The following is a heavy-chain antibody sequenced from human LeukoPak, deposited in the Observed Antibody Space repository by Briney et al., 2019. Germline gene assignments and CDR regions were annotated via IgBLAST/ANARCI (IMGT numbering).Heavy chain of an antibody. Sequence: SETLSLTCTVSGGSISISSYYWGWIRQPPGKGLEWIGNIYYSGSTYYNPSLKSRVTISVDTSKNQFSLKLSSVTAADTAVYYCARVVFIGGTNWFDPWGQGTLVTVSS. D-gene: IGHD2-8*01. CDR1: GGSISISSYY. V-gene: IGHV4-39*07. J-gene: IGHJ5*02. CDR2: IYYSGST. CDR3: ARVVFIGGTNWFDP.